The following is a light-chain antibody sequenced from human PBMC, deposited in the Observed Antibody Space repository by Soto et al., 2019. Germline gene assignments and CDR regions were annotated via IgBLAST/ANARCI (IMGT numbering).Light chain of an antibody. CDR2: CAY. CDR1: QSVSSSF. J-gene: IGKJ1*01. CDR3: QQYGRSPWP. Sequence: EIVLTQSPGTLSLSPGEGATLSCRASQSVSSSFLAWYQQKPGQAPRLLIYCAYSRAPGIPDRFRGSASGTDFTLTISRLEPEDFALYYCQQYGRSPWPFGQGTKVEIK. V-gene: IGKV3-20*01.